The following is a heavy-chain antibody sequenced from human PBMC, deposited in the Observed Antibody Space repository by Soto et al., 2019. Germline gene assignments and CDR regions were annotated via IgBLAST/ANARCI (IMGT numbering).Heavy chain of an antibody. V-gene: IGHV4-30-4*01. CDR2: IYKSATT. CDR3: ARGRYCLTGRCFPNWFDS. CDR1: GDSISNLDYF. J-gene: IGHJ5*01. Sequence: SETLSLTCSVSGDSISNLDYFCAWIRQPPGQALEYIGYIYKSATTYYNPSFESRVAISVDTSKSQFSLNVTSVTAADTAVYFCARGRYCLTGRCFPNWFDSWGEGALVTVSS. D-gene: IGHD7-27*01.